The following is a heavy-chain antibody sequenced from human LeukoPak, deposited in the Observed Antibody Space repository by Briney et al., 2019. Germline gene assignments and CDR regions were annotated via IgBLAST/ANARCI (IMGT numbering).Heavy chain of an antibody. CDR1: GVSVSSGGYF. V-gene: IGHV4-31*03. D-gene: IGHD3-10*01. CDR3: ARGGSYYYGSGSYYSTRRYYGMDV. Sequence: PSQTLSLTCTVSGVSVSSGGYFWSWIRQHPGKGLEWIGNIYFSGTTYYSPSLKSRLYISVDASKNQFSLKLSSVTAADTAVYYCARGGSYYYGSGSYYSTRRYYGMDVWGQGTTVTVSS. CDR2: IYFSGTT. J-gene: IGHJ6*02.